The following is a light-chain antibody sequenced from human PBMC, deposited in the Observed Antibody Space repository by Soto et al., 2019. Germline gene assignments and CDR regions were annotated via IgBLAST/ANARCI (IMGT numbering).Light chain of an antibody. J-gene: IGKJ5*01. Sequence: IVFTQSPGTVCLSPGERATPPRSASQSVSSSYLAWYQQKPGQAPRLLIYGASSRATGIPDRFSGSGSGTDFTLTISRLEPEDFAVYYCQQYSKWPPITFGQGTRLEIK. CDR1: QSVSSSY. CDR2: GAS. V-gene: IGKV3-20*01. CDR3: QQYSKWPPIT.